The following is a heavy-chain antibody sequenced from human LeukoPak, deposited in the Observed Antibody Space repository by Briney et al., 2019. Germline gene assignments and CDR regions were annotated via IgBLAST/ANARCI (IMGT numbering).Heavy chain of an antibody. CDR2: ISSRSGSI. Sequence: GGSLRLSCAASGFTFRSYSMNWVRQAPGKGLEGVSYISSRSGSIYYADSVKGRFTISRDNAKNSLYLQMNSLSAEDTAVYYCARDFTALDAFDIWGQGTMVTVSS. CDR1: GFTFRSYS. V-gene: IGHV3-48*01. CDR3: ARDFTALDAFDI. J-gene: IGHJ3*02.